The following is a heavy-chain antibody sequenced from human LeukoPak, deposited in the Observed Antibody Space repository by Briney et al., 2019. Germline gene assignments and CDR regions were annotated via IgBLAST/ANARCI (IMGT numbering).Heavy chain of an antibody. CDR2: INSDGSST. J-gene: IGHJ1*01. D-gene: IGHD6-13*01. V-gene: IGHV3-74*01. CDR1: GFTFSSYW. CDR3: AREGFVVAAAGHVGYFQH. Sequence: GGSLRLSCAASGFTFSSYWMHWVRQAPGKGLVWVPRINSDGSSTSYADSVKGRFTISRDNAKNTLYLQMNSLRAEDTAVYYCAREGFVVAAAGHVGYFQHWGQGTLVTVSP.